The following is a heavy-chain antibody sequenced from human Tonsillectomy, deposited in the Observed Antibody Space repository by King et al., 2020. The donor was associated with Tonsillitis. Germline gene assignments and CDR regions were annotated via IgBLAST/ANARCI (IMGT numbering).Heavy chain of an antibody. J-gene: IGHJ6*03. Sequence: LQLQESGPGLVKPSETLSLTCTVSSGSISSASYYWGWIRLPPGMGLEWIGSVYYSGSTYYNPSLKSRVTISVDTSKNQFSLKLRSVTAADTAVYYCARIQWLANYYYYYMDVWGKGTTVTVSS. CDR1: SGSISSASYY. V-gene: IGHV4-39*01. CDR3: ARIQWLANYYYYYMDV. D-gene: IGHD6-19*01. CDR2: VYYSGST.